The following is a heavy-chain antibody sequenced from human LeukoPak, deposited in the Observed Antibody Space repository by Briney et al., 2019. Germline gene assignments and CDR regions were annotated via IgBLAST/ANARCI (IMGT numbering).Heavy chain of an antibody. CDR2: ISWNSGSI. Sequence: GGTLRLSCAASGFTFDDYAMHWVRQAPGRGLEWVSGISWNSGSIDYADSVKGRFTISRDNAKKFLFLQMNSLRVEDMALYYCAKDGGPYGGIRGYFDYWGQGTLVTASS. V-gene: IGHV3-9*03. CDR1: GFTFDDYA. J-gene: IGHJ4*02. D-gene: IGHD4-23*01. CDR3: AKDGGPYGGIRGYFDY.